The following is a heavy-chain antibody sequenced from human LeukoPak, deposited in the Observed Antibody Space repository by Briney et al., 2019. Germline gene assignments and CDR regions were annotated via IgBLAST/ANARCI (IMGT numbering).Heavy chain of an antibody. CDR3: VRGQLYNWFDP. J-gene: IGHJ5*02. D-gene: IGHD1-1*01. CDR1: RFTLNTYR. CDR2: IGTSNSTI. Sequence: PGGSLRLSCLASRFTLNTYRMNWVRQAPGKGLEWVSYIGTSNSTIYYADSVKGRFTISRDNAKNSLYLQMNSLRAEDTAVYYCVRGQLYNWFDPWGQGTLVTVSS. V-gene: IGHV3-48*01.